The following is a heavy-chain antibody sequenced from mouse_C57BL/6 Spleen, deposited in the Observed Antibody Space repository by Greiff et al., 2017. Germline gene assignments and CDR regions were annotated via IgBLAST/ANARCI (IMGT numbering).Heavy chain of an antibody. CDR2: IYPGDGDT. D-gene: IGHD4-1*01. CDR1: GYAFSSSW. CDR3: ARETGTAFAY. J-gene: IGHJ3*01. V-gene: IGHV1-82*01. Sequence: VQLQQSGPELVKPGASVKISCKASGYAFSSSWMNWVKQRPGKGLEWIGRIYPGDGDTNYNGKVKGKATLTADKSSSTAYMQLSSLTSEDSAVYFCARETGTAFAYWGQGTLVTVSA.